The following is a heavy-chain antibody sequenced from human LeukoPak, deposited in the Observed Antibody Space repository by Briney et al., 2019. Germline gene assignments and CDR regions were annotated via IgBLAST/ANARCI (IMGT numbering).Heavy chain of an antibody. D-gene: IGHD1-1*01. Sequence: SETLSLTCAVYGGSFSGYYWSWIRQPPGKGLEWIGEINHSGSTNYNPSLKSRVTISVDTSKNQFSLKLSSVTAADTAVYYCASVNDGDAAYAFDIWGQGTMVTVSS. CDR3: ASVNDGDAAYAFDI. V-gene: IGHV4-34*01. J-gene: IGHJ3*02. CDR2: INHSGST. CDR1: GGSFSGYY.